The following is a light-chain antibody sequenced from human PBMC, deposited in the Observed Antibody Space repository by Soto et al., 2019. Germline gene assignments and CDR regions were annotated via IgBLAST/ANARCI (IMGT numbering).Light chain of an antibody. CDR1: SSDIGGYNY. CDR2: EVT. Sequence: QSALTQPASVSGSPGQSITVSCTGTSSDIGGYNYVSWYQQHPGKAPKLMVYEVTNRPSGVSDRFSGSKSGNTASLTISWLQADDEGYYYCSSYTSRSTLYVFGTGTKLTVL. CDR3: SSYTSRSTLYV. J-gene: IGLJ1*01. V-gene: IGLV2-14*01.